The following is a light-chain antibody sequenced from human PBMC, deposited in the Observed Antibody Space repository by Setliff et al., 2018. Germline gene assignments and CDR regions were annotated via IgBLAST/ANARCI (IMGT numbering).Light chain of an antibody. CDR3: QSYDSSLSGYV. V-gene: IGLV1-40*01. J-gene: IGLJ1*01. CDR1: SSNIGAGYE. CDR2: RNS. Sequence: QSALTQPPSVSGAPGQRVTISCTGSSSNIGAGYEVHWYQQLPGTAPKFLISRNSNRPSGVADRFSGSKSGTSASLAITGLQAEDEADYYCQSYDSSLSGYVFGTGTKVTVL.